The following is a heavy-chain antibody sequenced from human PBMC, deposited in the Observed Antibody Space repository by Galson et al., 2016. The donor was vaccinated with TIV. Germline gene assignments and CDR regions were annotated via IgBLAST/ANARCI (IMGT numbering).Heavy chain of an antibody. J-gene: IGHJ3*01. CDR3: ARGWWGYPSIFDV. D-gene: IGHD3-16*02. CDR1: GYSFPKYW. V-gene: IGHV5-51*01. Sequence: QSGAEVKKPGGSLKISCKGFGYSFPKYWIAWVRQVSGKGLESMGIIYPNDSDTRYSPSFQGQVTISADKSIGTAYLQWSSLKASDTGIYYCARGWWGYPSIFDVWGQGTMVSVSS. CDR2: IYPNDSDT.